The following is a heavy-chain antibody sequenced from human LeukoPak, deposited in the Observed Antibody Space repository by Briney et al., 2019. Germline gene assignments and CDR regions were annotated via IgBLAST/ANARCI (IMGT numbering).Heavy chain of an antibody. J-gene: IGHJ6*02. Sequence: GGSLRLSCAASGFTFSSYAMHWVRQAPGKGLEWVAVISYDGSNKYYADSVKGRFTISRDNSKNTLYLQMNSLRADDTAIYYCAKVAYSGYDQSNYYYYGMDVWGQGTTVTVSS. V-gene: IGHV3-30-3*01. CDR3: AKVAYSGYDQSNYYYYGMDV. D-gene: IGHD5-12*01. CDR1: GFTFSSYA. CDR2: ISYDGSNK.